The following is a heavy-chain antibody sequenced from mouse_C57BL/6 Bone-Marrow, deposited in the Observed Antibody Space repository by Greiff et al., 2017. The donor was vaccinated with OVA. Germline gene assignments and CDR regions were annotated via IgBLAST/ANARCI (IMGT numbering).Heavy chain of an antibody. D-gene: IGHD2-3*01. CDR1: GFTFSDYY. CDR2: ISNGGGST. CDR3: ARHDGYPAWFAY. Sequence: EVQLQESGGGLVQPGGSLKLSCAASGFTFSDYYMYWVRQTPEKRLEWVAYISNGGGSTYYPDTVKGRFTISRDNAKNTLYLQMSRLKSEDTAMYYCARHDGYPAWFAYWGQGTLVTVSA. V-gene: IGHV5-12*01. J-gene: IGHJ3*01.